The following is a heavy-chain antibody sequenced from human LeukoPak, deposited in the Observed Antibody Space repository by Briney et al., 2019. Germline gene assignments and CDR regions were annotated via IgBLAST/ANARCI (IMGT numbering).Heavy chain of an antibody. CDR3: ARDGGYSYGYPRGDY. D-gene: IGHD5-18*01. CDR2: FYSGGDR. J-gene: IGHJ4*02. V-gene: IGHV3-53*01. CDR1: GFTVSTNY. Sequence: GGSLRLSCAASGFTVSTNYMSWVRQAPGKGLEWVSVFYSGGDRYYADSVKGRFTISRDNAKNSLYLHMNSLRAEDTAVYYCARDGGYSYGYPRGDYWGQGTLVTVSS.